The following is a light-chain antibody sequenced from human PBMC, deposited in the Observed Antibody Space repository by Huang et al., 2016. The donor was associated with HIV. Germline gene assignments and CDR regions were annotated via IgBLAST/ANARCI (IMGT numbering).Light chain of an antibody. V-gene: IGKV3-20*01. CDR1: QSVSGSY. J-gene: IGKJ3*01. CDR3: QVYGTSPPGP. Sequence: EIVLTQSPGTLSLSPGERATLSCRASQSVSGSYLAWYQQKPGQAPRLLIYGASSRATGIPDRFSGSGEGTDFTLTSTRREPEDTALYYCQVYGTSPPGPFGPGATVHIK. CDR2: GAS.